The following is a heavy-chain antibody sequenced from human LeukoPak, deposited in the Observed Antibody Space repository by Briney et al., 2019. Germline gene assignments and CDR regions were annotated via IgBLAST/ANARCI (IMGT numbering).Heavy chain of an antibody. D-gene: IGHD3-9*01. V-gene: IGHV3-21*01. CDR3: ARDVGYYDILTGYYYYYGMDV. CDR2: ISSSSSYI. CDR1: GFTFSSYS. Sequence: PGGSLRLSCAASGFTFSSYSMNWVRQAPGKGLEWVSSISSSSSYIYYADSVKGRFTISRDNAKNSLYLQMNSLRAEDTAVYYCARDVGYYDILTGYYYYYGMDVWGQGTTVTVSS. J-gene: IGHJ6*02.